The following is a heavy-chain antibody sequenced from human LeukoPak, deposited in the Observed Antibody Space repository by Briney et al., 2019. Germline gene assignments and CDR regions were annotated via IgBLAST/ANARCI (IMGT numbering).Heavy chain of an antibody. CDR2: VSGGST. CDR3: AKDPDAFCGGDCYAWEPRYMDV. CDR1: GFTFSNIA. D-gene: IGHD2-21*02. J-gene: IGHJ6*03. V-gene: IGHV3-23*01. Sequence: TGGSLRLSCAASGFTFSNIAMSWVRQAPGKGLEWVSSVSGGSTYYADSVKGRFTISGDNSKNALYLQLNSLRPEDTAVYYCAKDPDAFCGGDCYAWEPRYMDVWGKGTTVTVSS.